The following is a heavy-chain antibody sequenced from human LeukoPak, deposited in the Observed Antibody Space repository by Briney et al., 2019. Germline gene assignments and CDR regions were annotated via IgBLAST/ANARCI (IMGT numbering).Heavy chain of an antibody. J-gene: IGHJ4*02. V-gene: IGHV3-30*03. CDR1: GFTFSSYW. D-gene: IGHD3-10*01. CDR3: AREGATYYYGSASPFDY. Sequence: GGSLRLSCAAPGFTFSSYWMHWVRQAPGKGLEWVAVISYDGSNKYYADSVKGRFTISRDNSKNTLYLQMNSLRAEDTAVYYCAREGATYYYGSASPFDYWGQGTLVTVSS. CDR2: ISYDGSNK.